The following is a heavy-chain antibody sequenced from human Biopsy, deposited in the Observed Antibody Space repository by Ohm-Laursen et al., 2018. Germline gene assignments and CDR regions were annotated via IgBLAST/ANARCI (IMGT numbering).Heavy chain of an antibody. CDR3: ARATNSTGWPYYYFYGMDV. D-gene: IGHD2/OR15-2a*01. CDR1: GGSISSDY. CDR2: TYYSGST. Sequence: SDTLSLTCTVSGGSISSDYWSWIRQTPGKGLEWIGYTYYSGSTNYNPSLKSRVTISVDTSKNQFSLGLNSVTAADTAVYYCARATNSTGWPYYYFYGMDVWGQGTTVTVSS. J-gene: IGHJ6*02. V-gene: IGHV4-59*07.